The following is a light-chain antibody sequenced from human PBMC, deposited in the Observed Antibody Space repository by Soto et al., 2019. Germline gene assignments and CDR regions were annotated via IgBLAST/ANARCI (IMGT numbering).Light chain of an antibody. Sequence: EIVLTQSPGTLSLSPWERSTLSCRAIQSVSSSYLAWYQQKPGQAPRLLIYGASIRATDIPDRFSGSGSGTDFTLTISRLEPEDFAVYYCQQYGSQGTFGQGTKVEIK. V-gene: IGKV3-20*01. CDR2: GAS. CDR1: QSVSSSY. CDR3: QQYGSQGT. J-gene: IGKJ1*01.